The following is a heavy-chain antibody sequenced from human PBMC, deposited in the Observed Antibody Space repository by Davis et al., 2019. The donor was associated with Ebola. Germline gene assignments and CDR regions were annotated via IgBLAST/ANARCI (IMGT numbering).Heavy chain of an antibody. J-gene: IGHJ4*02. CDR2: INRDGSTT. Sequence: GESLKISCAASGFIFSKSWMSWVRQGPGEGLVWVSDINRDGSTTKYADSVKGRFTISRDNAKNTLYLQMNSLRAEDTAVYYCARDGAIFGVDYFDYWGQGTLVTVSS. CDR1: GFIFSKSW. D-gene: IGHD3-3*01. CDR3: ARDGAIFGVDYFDY. V-gene: IGHV3-74*01.